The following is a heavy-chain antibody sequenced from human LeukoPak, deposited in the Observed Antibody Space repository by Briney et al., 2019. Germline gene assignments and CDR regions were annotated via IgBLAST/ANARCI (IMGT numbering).Heavy chain of an antibody. CDR2: MSNSGST. D-gene: IGHD6-19*01. J-gene: IGHJ4*02. Sequence: SETLSLTCTVSGGSISSGDYCWNWIRQPPGEGLEWIGYMSNSGSTYYNPSLKSRVTVSVDTSKNQFSLRLSSVTAADTAVYYCARSAHSSGWYDYWSQGTLVTVSS. CDR3: ARSAHSSGWYDY. CDR1: GGSISSGDYC. V-gene: IGHV4-30-4*08.